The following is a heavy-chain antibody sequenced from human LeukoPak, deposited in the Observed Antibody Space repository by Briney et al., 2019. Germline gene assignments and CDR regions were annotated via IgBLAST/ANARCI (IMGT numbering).Heavy chain of an antibody. CDR3: TRKVVPAASSFDY. D-gene: IGHD2-2*01. Sequence: GGSLGLSCTASGFTFGDYAMSWFRQAPGKGLEWVGFIRSKAYGGTTEYAASVKGRFTISRDDSKSIAYLQMNSLKTEDTAVYYCTRKVVPAASSFDYWGQGTLVTVSS. CDR2: IRSKAYGGTT. J-gene: IGHJ4*02. CDR1: GFTFGDYA. V-gene: IGHV3-49*03.